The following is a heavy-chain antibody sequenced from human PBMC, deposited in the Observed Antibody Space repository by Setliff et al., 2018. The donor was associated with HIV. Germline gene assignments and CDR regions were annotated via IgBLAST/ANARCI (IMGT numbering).Heavy chain of an antibody. CDR1: GFTFSNYG. V-gene: IGHV3-30*02. Sequence: GGSLRLSCVASGFTFSNYGMHWVRQAPGKGPEWVTFIQYDGNNKRYAESVKGRFTISRDNSKNTLSLQMNSLRAGDTAVYYCARDPVATIPRGFDIWGQGTMVTVSS. CDR2: IQYDGNNK. D-gene: IGHD5-12*01. CDR3: ARDPVATIPRGFDI. J-gene: IGHJ3*02.